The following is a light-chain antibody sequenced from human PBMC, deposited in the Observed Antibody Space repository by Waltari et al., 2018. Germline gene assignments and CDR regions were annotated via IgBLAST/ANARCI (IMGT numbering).Light chain of an antibody. CDR2: DAS. J-gene: IGKJ1*01. CDR1: QSVSTY. CDR3: QKYGTLPAT. V-gene: IGKV3-20*01. Sequence: EIVLTQSPGTLSLSPGERATLSCRASQSVSTYLAWYQQKPGQAPRLLIYDASIRATGIPDRFSGSGWGTDFSLTISRLEPEDFAVYYCQKYGTLPATFGQGTKVQMK.